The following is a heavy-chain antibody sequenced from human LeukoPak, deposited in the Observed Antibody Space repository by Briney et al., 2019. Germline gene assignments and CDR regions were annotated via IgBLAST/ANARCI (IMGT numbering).Heavy chain of an antibody. CDR3: ARSRGDYGGYRAFHWFDP. CDR1: GYTFPSYG. J-gene: IGHJ5*02. CDR2: ISAYNGNT. Sequence: ASVKVSCKASGYTFPSYGISWVRQAPGQGLEWMGWISAYNGNTNYAQKLQGRVTMTTDTSTSTAYMELRSLRSDDTAVYYCARSRGDYGGYRAFHWFDPWGQGTLVTVSS. D-gene: IGHD4-17*01. V-gene: IGHV1-18*01.